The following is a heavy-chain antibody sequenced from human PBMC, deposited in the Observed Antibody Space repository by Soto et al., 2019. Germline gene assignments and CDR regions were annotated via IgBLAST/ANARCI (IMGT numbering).Heavy chain of an antibody. D-gene: IGHD3-16*02. Sequence: SETLSLTCAVYGGSFSGYYWSWIRQPPGKGLEGIGEINHSGSTNYNPSLKSRVTISVDTSKNQFSLKLSSVTAADTAVYYCARGGGYDYVWGSYRGLNWFDPWGQGTLVTVSS. CDR1: GGSFSGYY. CDR2: INHSGST. CDR3: ARGGGYDYVWGSYRGLNWFDP. V-gene: IGHV4-34*01. J-gene: IGHJ5*02.